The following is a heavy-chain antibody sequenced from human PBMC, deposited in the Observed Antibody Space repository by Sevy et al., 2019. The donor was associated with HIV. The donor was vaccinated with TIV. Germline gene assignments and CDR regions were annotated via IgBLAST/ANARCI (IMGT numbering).Heavy chain of an antibody. CDR2: IWFDGSNT. CDR3: ARDLEFYDSGDYGPAFMPDY. Sequence: GGSLRLSCAASGFTFSSYGMHWVHQGPGKGLEWVAVIWFDGSNTYYADSVKGRFTISRDIAKNTLHLQMNSLRAEDTAVYYCARDLEFYDSGDYGPAFMPDYWGQGTLVTVSS. CDR1: GFTFSSYG. V-gene: IGHV3-33*01. D-gene: IGHD4-17*01. J-gene: IGHJ4*02.